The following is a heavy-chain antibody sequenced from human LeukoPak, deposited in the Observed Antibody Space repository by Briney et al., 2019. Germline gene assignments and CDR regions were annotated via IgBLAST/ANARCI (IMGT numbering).Heavy chain of an antibody. D-gene: IGHD3-3*01. CDR2: ISGSGTTI. V-gene: IGHV3-11*01. J-gene: IGHJ6*03. CDR1: GFTFSDFY. CDR3: ARDLDRSPRSAYYYMDV. Sequence: PGGSLRLSCTGSGFTFSDFYMSWIHQAPGKGLEWVSYISGSGTTIYYADSVKGRFTVSRDNANDSLYLQMHGLRVEDTAMYFCARDLDRSPRSAYYYMDVWGKGTTVTVSS.